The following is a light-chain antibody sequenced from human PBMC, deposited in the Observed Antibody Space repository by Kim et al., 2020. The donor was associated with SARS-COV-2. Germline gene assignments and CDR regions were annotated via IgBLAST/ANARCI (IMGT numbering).Light chain of an antibody. V-gene: IGLV1-40*01. CDR2: GNS. CDR3: QSYDSSLV. Sequence: APGQRVTISCTGSSSNIGAGYDVHWYQQLPGTAPKLLIYGNSNRPSGVPDQFSGSKSGTSASLAITGLQAEDEADYYCQSYDSSLVFGGGTQLTVL. CDR1: SSNIGAGYD. J-gene: IGLJ2*01.